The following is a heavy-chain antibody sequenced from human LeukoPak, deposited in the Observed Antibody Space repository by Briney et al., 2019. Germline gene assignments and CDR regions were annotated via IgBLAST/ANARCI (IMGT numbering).Heavy chain of an antibody. CDR1: GGTFSSYA. V-gene: IGHV1-69*13. J-gene: IGHJ5*02. D-gene: IGHD2-15*01. Sequence: SVKVSCKASGGTFSSYAISWVRQAPGQGLEWMGGIIPTFGTANYAQKFQGRVTITADESTSTAYMELSSLRSEDTAVYYCARVGDSMVVAATGWFDPWGQGTLVTVSS. CDR2: IIPTFGTA. CDR3: ARVGDSMVVAATGWFDP.